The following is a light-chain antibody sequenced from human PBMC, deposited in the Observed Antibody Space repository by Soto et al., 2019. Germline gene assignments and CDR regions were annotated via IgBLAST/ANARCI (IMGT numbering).Light chain of an antibody. CDR3: QQHNSWIT. V-gene: IGKV3-15*01. Sequence: IVLTQSPASLSVSQGGRASLSCRAGESVSSNLAWDQQNPGQAPRLLSYGASTRATGIPARFSGSGSGTEFTLTSSIVQSEDSAVYCCQQHNSWITFGQGTRLEIK. J-gene: IGKJ5*01. CDR2: GAS. CDR1: ESVSSN.